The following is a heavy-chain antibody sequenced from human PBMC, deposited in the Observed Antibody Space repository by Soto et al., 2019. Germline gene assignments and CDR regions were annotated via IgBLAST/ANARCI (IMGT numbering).Heavy chain of an antibody. V-gene: IGHV3-7*03. Sequence: GGSLRLSCTASGFTFSTYLMSWVRQAPGKGLEWVASIKEDGSEKYYVDSVKGRFTISRDNAKNSLYLQMSSLSAEDTAVYYCVRGKMREMATILRDKWFDPWGQGTLVTVSS. CDR3: VRGKMREMATILRDKWFDP. J-gene: IGHJ5*02. CDR2: IKEDGSEK. D-gene: IGHD5-12*01. CDR1: GFTFSTYL.